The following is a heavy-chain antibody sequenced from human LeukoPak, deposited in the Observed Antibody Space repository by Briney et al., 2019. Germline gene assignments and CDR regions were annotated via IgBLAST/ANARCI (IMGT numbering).Heavy chain of an antibody. J-gene: IGHJ4*02. CDR1: GGSFSGYY. Sequence: PSETLSLTCAVYGGSFSGYYSSWIRQPPGKGLEWIGEINHSGSTNYNPSLKSRVTISVDTSKNQFSLKLSSVTAADTAVYYCARVLGDPDWGQGTLVTVSS. CDR2: INHSGST. CDR3: ARVLGDPD. V-gene: IGHV4-34*01. D-gene: IGHD3-10*01.